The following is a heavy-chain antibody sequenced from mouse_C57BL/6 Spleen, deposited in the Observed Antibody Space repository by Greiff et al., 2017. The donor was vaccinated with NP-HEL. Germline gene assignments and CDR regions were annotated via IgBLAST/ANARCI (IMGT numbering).Heavy chain of an antibody. V-gene: IGHV1-82*01. CDR1: GYAFSSSW. D-gene: IGHD3-2*02. CDR3: ARRGQLRLYYYAMDY. Sequence: QVQLQQSGPELVKPGASVKISCKASGYAFSSSWMNWVKQRPGKGLEWIGRIYPGDGDTNYNGKFKGKATLTADKSSSTAYMQLSSLTSEDSAVYFCARRGQLRLYYYAMDYWGQGTSVTVSS. J-gene: IGHJ4*01. CDR2: IYPGDGDT.